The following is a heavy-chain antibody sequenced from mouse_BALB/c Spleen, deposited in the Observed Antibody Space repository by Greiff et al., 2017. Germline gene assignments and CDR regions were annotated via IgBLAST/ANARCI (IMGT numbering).Heavy chain of an antibody. D-gene: IGHD1-2*01. V-gene: IGHV1-7*01. CDR3: AGTARSMDY. J-gene: IGHJ4*01. CDR1: GYTFTSYW. Sequence: QVQLQQSGAELVKPGASVKMSCTASGYTFTSYWMHWVNQTPGQGLEWIGYINPSTGYTEYNQKFKDKATLTADKSSSTAYMQLSSLTSEDSAVYYCAGTARSMDYWGQGTSVTVSS. CDR2: INPSTGYT.